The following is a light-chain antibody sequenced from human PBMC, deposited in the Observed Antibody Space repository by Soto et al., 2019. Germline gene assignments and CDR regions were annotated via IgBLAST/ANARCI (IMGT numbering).Light chain of an antibody. CDR2: GAS. CDR3: QQYNKWPPYT. V-gene: IGKV3-15*01. CDR1: QSVSSN. J-gene: IGKJ2*01. Sequence: EIVMTQSPANLSVSPGERATLSCRASQSVSSNLAWYQQKPGQDPRLLIYGASTRAPGIPARFSGSGSGTEFTLTISSLQSEDVAVYYCQQYNKWPPYTFGQGTKLEIK.